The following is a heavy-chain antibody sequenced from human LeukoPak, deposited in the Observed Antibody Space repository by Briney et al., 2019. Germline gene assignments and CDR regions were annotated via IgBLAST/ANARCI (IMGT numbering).Heavy chain of an antibody. D-gene: IGHD6-25*01. J-gene: IGHJ3*02. V-gene: IGHV3-11*01. Sequence: GGSLRLSCAASGFTFSDYYVSWIRQPPGKGLEWVSYISGSGTTIYYADPVEGRFTISRDNAKNSVYLQMNSLRGEDTAVYFCARDGSRGAFDIWGQGTKVSVSS. CDR2: ISGSGTTI. CDR1: GFTFSDYY. CDR3: ARDGSRGAFDI.